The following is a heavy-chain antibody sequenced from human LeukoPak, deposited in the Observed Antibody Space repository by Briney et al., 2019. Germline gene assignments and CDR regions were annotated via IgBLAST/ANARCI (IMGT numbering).Heavy chain of an antibody. CDR3: ARDSPDYYGSGSYYAFDI. Sequence: PSETLSLTCTVSGGSISSYYWSWIRQPPGKGLEWIGYIYYSGSTYYNPSLKSRVTISVDTSKNQFSLKLSSVTAADTAVYYCARDSPDYYGSGSYYAFDIWGQGTMVTVSS. CDR2: IYYSGST. V-gene: IGHV4-59*12. J-gene: IGHJ3*02. CDR1: GGSISSYY. D-gene: IGHD3-10*01.